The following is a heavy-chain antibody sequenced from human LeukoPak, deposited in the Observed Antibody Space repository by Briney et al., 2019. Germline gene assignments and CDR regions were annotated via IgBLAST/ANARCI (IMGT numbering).Heavy chain of an antibody. J-gene: IGHJ4*02. CDR3: ARHKYPGLPYY. D-gene: IGHD2-2*01. CDR2: IYYSGST. CDR1: GGSISSYY. Sequence: SETLSLTCTVSGGSISSYYWSWIRQPPGKGLEWIGYIYYSGSTNYNPSLKSRVTISVDTSKNQFSLKLSSVTAADTAAYYCARHKYPGLPYYWGQGTLVTVSS. V-gene: IGHV4-59*08.